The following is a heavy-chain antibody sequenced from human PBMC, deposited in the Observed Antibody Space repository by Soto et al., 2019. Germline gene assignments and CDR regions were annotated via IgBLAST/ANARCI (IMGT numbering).Heavy chain of an antibody. CDR2: ISWNSGSI. CDR3: ASTRPRYCSSTSCYSNGYYFDY. V-gene: IGHV3-9*01. Sequence: GGSLRLSCAASGFTFDDYAMHWVRQAPGKGLEWVSGISWNSGSIGYADSVKGRFTISRDNAKNSLYLQMNSLRAEDTALYYCASTRPRYCSSTSCYSNGYYFDYWGQGTLVTVSS. CDR1: GFTFDDYA. D-gene: IGHD2-2*02. J-gene: IGHJ4*02.